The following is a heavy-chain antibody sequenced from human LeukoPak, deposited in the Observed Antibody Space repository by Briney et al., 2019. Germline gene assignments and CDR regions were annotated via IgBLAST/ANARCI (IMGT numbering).Heavy chain of an antibody. J-gene: IGHJ4*02. CDR2: IIPIFGTA. CDR3: ARGRGGYGRAFYYFDY. V-gene: IGHV1-69*13. CDR1: GDTFSSYA. Sequence: SVKVSCKASGDTFSSYAISWVRQAPGQGLEWMGGIIPIFGTANYAQKFQGRVTITADESTSTAYMELSSLRSEDTAVYYCARGRGGYGRAFYYFDYWGQGTLVTVSS. D-gene: IGHD5-12*01.